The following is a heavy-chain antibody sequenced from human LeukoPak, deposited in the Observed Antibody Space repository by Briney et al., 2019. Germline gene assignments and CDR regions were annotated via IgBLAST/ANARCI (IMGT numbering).Heavy chain of an antibody. CDR1: GFTISDHS. CDR3: ARGRYSYF. CDR2: TRNKANSYTT. D-gene: IGHD5-18*01. J-gene: IGHJ4*02. Sequence: GGSLRLSCAAAGFTISDHSMDWVRQAPGKGLEWVGRTRNKANSYTTQYAASVKGRFTISRDDSKNSLYLQMNSLKTEDTAVYYCARGRYSYFWGQGTLVTVSS. V-gene: IGHV3-72*01.